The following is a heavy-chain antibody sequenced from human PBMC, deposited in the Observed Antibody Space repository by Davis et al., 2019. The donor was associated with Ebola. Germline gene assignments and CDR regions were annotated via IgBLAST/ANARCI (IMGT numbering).Heavy chain of an antibody. D-gene: IGHD3-3*01. CDR2: ISGNSGGT. V-gene: IGHV3-23*01. CDR3: ARSGLSFGVVKYHYGMDV. J-gene: IGHJ6*04. CDR1: GFTFSSYA. Sequence: PGGSLRLSCAASGFTFSSYAMSWVRQAPGKGLEWVSGISGNSGGTYYADSVKGRFTISRDNSKNTVYLQMTSLRVEDTAVYYCARSGLSFGVVKYHYGMDVWGKGTTVTVSS.